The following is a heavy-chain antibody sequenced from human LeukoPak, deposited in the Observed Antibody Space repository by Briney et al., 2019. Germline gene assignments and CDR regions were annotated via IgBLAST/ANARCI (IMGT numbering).Heavy chain of an antibody. Sequence: GRSLRLSCAASGFTFSSHGMHWVRQAPGKGLEWVAVIWYDGSNKYYADSVKGRFTISRDNSKNTLYLQLDSLRAEDTAVYYCAKEGEHRHFDFDYWGQGTLVTVSS. CDR3: AKEGEHRHFDFDY. CDR1: GFTFSSHG. D-gene: IGHD3-16*01. CDR2: IWYDGSNK. J-gene: IGHJ4*02. V-gene: IGHV3-33*06.